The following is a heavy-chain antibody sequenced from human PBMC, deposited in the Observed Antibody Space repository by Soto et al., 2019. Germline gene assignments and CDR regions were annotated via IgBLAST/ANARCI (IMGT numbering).Heavy chain of an antibody. CDR2: INAGNGNT. V-gene: IGHV1-3*01. CDR3: ARWGYRGYCSSTSCHNWFDP. Sequence: QVQLVQSGAEVKKPGASVKVSCKASGYTFTSYAMHWVRQAPGQRLEWMGWINAGNGNTKYSQKFQGRVTITRDTSASTAYMELSSLRSEDTAVYYCARWGYRGYCSSTSCHNWFDPWGQGTLVTVSS. D-gene: IGHD2-2*01. CDR1: GYTFTSYA. J-gene: IGHJ5*02.